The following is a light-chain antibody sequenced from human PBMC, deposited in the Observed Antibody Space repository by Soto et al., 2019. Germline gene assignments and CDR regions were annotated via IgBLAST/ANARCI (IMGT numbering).Light chain of an antibody. V-gene: IGKV3-15*01. J-gene: IGKJ4*01. Sequence: EIVMTQSPVTLSVSPGDRATLSCRASQSVNSNLAWYQQKPGQTPKLLIYVASTRATGIPARFSGSGSGTEFTLTISCLQSEEFAVYYCQQYNVWPLTFGGGTKVEFK. CDR1: QSVNSN. CDR3: QQYNVWPLT. CDR2: VAS.